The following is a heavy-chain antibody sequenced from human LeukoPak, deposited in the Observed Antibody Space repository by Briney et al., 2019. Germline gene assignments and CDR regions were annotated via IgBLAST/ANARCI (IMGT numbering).Heavy chain of an antibody. J-gene: IGHJ4*02. CDR2: VHYSGTT. Sequence: SSETLSLTCTVSGGSIRTDYWSWIRQPPGKGLEWIAFVHYSGTTNYNPSLKSRVTISVDTSKSQFSLKLSSVTAADTAVYYCARGGASSKFLDYWGQGALVTVSS. D-gene: IGHD6-6*01. V-gene: IGHV4-59*01. CDR1: GGSIRTDY. CDR3: ARGGASSKFLDY.